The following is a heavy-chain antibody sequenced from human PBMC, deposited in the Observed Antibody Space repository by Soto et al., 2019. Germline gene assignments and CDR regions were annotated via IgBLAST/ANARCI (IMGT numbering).Heavy chain of an antibody. V-gene: IGHV1-18*01. D-gene: IGHD2-15*01. Sequence: QGQLVQSGAEVREPGASVKVSCKASGFTFTSYGISWVRQAPGQGLEWIGWIYGYNGNPDYAQKFQGRVIISADSSTTTAYLELRNLRSNNTAVYYCARDQGGYCSGGSCQRYGLWGQGTLVTVSS. CDR2: IYGYNGNP. J-gene: IGHJ4*02. CDR1: GFTFTSYG. CDR3: ARDQGGYCSGGSCQRYGL.